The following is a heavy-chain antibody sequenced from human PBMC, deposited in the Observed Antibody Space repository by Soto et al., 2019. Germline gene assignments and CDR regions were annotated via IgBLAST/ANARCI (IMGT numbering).Heavy chain of an antibody. D-gene: IGHD3-22*01. CDR1: GFSLSTSGMC. CDR2: IDWDDDK. CDR3: ARATYYYDSSGYASIYFDY. Sequence: SGATLVNPTQTLTLTCTFSGFSLSTSGMCVSWIRQPPGKALEWLARIDWDDDKYYSTSLKTRLTISKDTSKNQVVLTMTNMDPVDTATYYCARATYYYDSSGYASIYFDYWGQGTLVTVSS. J-gene: IGHJ4*02. V-gene: IGHV2-70*11.